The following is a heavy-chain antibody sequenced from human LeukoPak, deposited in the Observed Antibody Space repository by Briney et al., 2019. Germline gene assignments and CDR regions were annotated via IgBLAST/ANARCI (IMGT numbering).Heavy chain of an antibody. CDR3: ARDPPGWGAFDI. CDR2: ITSSGSSI. Sequence: GGSLRLSCLVSGFTFRTYNMNWVRQAPGKGLEWVSYITSSGSSIYYADSVKGRFTISRDNAKNSLYLQMNSLRDEDTAVYYCARDPPGWGAFDIWGQGTMVTVSS. V-gene: IGHV3-48*02. D-gene: IGHD1-26*01. CDR1: GFTFRTYN. J-gene: IGHJ3*02.